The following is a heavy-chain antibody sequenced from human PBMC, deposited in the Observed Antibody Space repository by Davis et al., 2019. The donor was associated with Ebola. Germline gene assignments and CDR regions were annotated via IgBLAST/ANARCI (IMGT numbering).Heavy chain of an antibody. CDR1: GFTFSSYA. V-gene: IGHV3-30*03. Sequence: GESLKISCAASGFTFSSYAMHWVRQAPGKGLEWVAVISYDGSNKYYADSVKGRFTISRDNAKNSLYLQMNSLRDEDTAVYYCARQVVVITTVWFDPWGQGTLVTVSS. D-gene: IGHD3-22*01. CDR3: ARQVVVITTVWFDP. J-gene: IGHJ5*02. CDR2: ISYDGSNK.